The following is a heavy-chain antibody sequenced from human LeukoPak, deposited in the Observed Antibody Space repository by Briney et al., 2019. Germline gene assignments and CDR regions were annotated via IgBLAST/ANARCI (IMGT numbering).Heavy chain of an antibody. J-gene: IGHJ6*04. D-gene: IGHD3-9*01. V-gene: IGHV4-30-2*06. CDR3: ARVHYDVLTGYLGGMDV. CDR2: VYHSGSA. CDR1: GGSISSDSYS. Sequence: TLSLTCAVSGGSISSDSYSWTWIRQSSTKGLEWIGYVYHSGSAYYNPSFESRVTMSADRSKNQFSLKLSSVTAADTAVYYCARVHYDVLTGYLGGMDVWGKGTTVTVSS.